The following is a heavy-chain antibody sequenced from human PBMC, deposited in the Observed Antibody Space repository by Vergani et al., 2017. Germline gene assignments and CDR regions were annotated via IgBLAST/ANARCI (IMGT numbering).Heavy chain of an antibody. Sequence: QMQLVQSGPEVKKPGTSVKVSCKASGFTFTSSAVQWLRQSRGQRLEWIGWIVVGSGNTNYAQKFQERVTITRDMSTSTAYMELSSLRSEDTAVYYCAKDRAREDAFDIWGQGTMVTVAS. CDR2: IVVGSGNT. CDR3: AKDRAREDAFDI. J-gene: IGHJ3*02. V-gene: IGHV1-58*01. D-gene: IGHD1-26*01. CDR1: GFTFTSSA.